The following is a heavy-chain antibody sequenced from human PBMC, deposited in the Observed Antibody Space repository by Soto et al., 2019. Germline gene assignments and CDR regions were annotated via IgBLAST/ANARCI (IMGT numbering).Heavy chain of an antibody. J-gene: IGHJ4*02. CDR1: GESIDTAGYY. CDR3: SRGDY. Sequence: QVQLQESGPRLVRPSQTLSLMSTVSGESIDTAGYYWTWIRQRPGRGLEWLGFIYHSGATYYSSSMKSRLSISIDRSQNQFSLKVTSVTAADTAVYFCSRGDYWGQGMLVTVSS. V-gene: IGHV4-31*03. CDR2: IYHSGAT.